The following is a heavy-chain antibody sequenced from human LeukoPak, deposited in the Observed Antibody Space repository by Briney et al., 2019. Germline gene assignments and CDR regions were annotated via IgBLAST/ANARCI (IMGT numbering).Heavy chain of an antibody. V-gene: IGHV3-21*01. Sequence: GGSLRLSCAASGFTFASNSMNWVRQAPGKGPEWVSSISDSGIYIFYSDSVKGRFTVPRDNAKNSLYLQMNSLRAEDTAVYYCAGGNSALLDYWGQGTLVTVSS. CDR3: AGGNSALLDY. J-gene: IGHJ4*02. CDR1: GFTFASNS. D-gene: IGHD5-18*01. CDR2: ISDSGIYI.